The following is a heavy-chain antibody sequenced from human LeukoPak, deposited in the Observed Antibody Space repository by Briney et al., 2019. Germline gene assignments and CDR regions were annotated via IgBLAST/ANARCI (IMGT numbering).Heavy chain of an antibody. J-gene: IGHJ4*02. CDR1: GFTFSGSA. D-gene: IGHD6-19*01. V-gene: IGHV3-15*07. CDR3: TVAYSSGWADY. CDR2: IKSKTDGGTT. Sequence: GGSLRLSCAASGFTFSGSAMHWVRQASGKGLEWVGRIKSKTDGGTTDYAAPVKGRFTISRDDSKNTLYLQMNSLKTEDTAVYYCTVAYSSGWADYWGQGTLVTVSS.